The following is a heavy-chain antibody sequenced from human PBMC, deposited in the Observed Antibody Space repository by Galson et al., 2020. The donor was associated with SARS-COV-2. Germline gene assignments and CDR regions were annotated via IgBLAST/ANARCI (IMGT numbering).Heavy chain of an antibody. J-gene: IGHJ3*02. CDR1: GFTFSSYV. CDR3: AKDHRPGECVTRIVVVSTHDSCDI. Sequence: GGSLRLSCAASGFTFSSYVMSLVRQAPGKGLEWVSAISGSGSNTYYADSVKGRFTISRDNSKNTLYLQMNSLRAEDTAVYYCAKDHRPGECVTRIVVVSTHDSCDIWGQGTMVTVSS. V-gene: IGHV3-23*01. CDR2: ISGSGSNT. D-gene: IGHD3-22*01.